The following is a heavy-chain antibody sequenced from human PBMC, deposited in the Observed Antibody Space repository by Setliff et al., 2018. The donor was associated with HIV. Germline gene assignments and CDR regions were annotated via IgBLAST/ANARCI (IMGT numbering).Heavy chain of an antibody. CDR2: INPNSGGT. CDR1: GYIFTDYY. CDR3: ARAAGYQLLG. J-gene: IGHJ4*02. Sequence: SVKVSCKASGYIFTDYYMHWVRQAPGQELGWMGRINPNSGGTNYAQKFQGRVTVTTDTSTSTGYMELKSLTSDDTAVCYCARAAGYQLLGWGQGTLVTVSS. V-gene: IGHV1-2*06. D-gene: IGHD1-1*01.